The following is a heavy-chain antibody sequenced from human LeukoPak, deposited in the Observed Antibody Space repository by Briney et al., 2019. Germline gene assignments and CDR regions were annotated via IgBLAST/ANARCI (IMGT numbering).Heavy chain of an antibody. CDR2: INSDGSST. Sequence: GGPLRLSCAASGFTFSSYWMHWVRQAPGKGLVWVSSINSDGSSTRYADSGKGRFTISRDNAKNTLYLQMNSLRAEDTAVYYCARVWDVGGQGTTVTVSS. CDR1: GFTFSSYW. V-gene: IGHV3-74*01. CDR3: ARVWDV. J-gene: IGHJ6*02.